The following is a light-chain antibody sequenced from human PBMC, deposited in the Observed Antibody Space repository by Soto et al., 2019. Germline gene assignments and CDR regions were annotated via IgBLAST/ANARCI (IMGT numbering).Light chain of an antibody. CDR3: QQYNNWPPT. J-gene: IGKJ1*01. Sequence: DIQMTQSPSSLSASVGDRVTITCRASQSISSYLNWYQQKPGKAPKLLIYAASSLQSGVPSRFSGSGSGTDFTLTISSLQSEDFAVYNCQQYNNWPPTFGQGTKV. CDR2: AAS. V-gene: IGKV1-39*01. CDR1: QSISSY.